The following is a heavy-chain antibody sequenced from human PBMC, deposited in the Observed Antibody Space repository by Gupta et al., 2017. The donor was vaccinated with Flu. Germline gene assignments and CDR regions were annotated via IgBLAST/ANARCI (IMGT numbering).Heavy chain of an antibody. CDR1: GYTFTGYY. Sequence: QVQLVQSGAEVKKPGALVKVSCKASGYTFTGYYMHWVRQAPGQGLEWMGWINPNSGGTNYAQKFQGRVTMTRDTSISTAYMELSRLRSDDTAVYYCARSPLYYYDSSGYPLYYFDYWAREPWSPSPQ. V-gene: IGHV1-2*02. J-gene: IGHJ4*02. CDR2: INPNSGGT. CDR3: ARSPLYYYDSSGYPLYYFDY. D-gene: IGHD3-22*01.